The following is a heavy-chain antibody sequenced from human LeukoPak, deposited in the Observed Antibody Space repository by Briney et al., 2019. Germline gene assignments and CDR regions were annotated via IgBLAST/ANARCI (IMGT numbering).Heavy chain of an antibody. V-gene: IGHV1-18*01. CDR1: GYTFTSYG. CDR2: ISAYNGNT. J-gene: IGHJ4*02. CDR3: ARDQYGVAAGTFLL. D-gene: IGHD6-13*01. Sequence: ASVKVSCKASGYTFTSYGISWVRQAPGQGLEWMGWISAYNGNTNYAQKLQGRVTMTTDTSTSTAYMELRSLRSDDTAVYYCARDQYGVAAGTFLLWGQGTLVTVSS.